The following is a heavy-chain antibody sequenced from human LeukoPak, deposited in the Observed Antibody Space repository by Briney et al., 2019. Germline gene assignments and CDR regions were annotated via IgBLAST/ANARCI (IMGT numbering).Heavy chain of an antibody. D-gene: IGHD3-9*01. V-gene: IGHV3-23*01. CDR3: ASGGPLLRYFDWLLSFFDY. J-gene: IGHJ4*02. CDR1: GFTFSSYA. CDR2: ISGSGGST. Sequence: GRSLRLSCAASGFTFSSYAMSWVRRAPGKGLEWVSAISGSGGSTYYADSVKGRFTISRDNSKNTLYLQMNSLRAEDTAVYYCASGGPLLRYFDWLLSFFDYWGQGTLVTVSS.